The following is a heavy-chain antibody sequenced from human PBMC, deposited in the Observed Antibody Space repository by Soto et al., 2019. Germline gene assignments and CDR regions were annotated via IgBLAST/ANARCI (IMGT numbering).Heavy chain of an antibody. CDR1: GESFSGYY. D-gene: IGHD5-18*01. CDR2: IHHSGST. CDR3: ARGLKRGGYSYGPREYYFDY. V-gene: IGHV4-34*01. Sequence: SETLSLTCAVYGESFSGYYWSWIRQPPGKGLEWIGEIHHSGSTNYNPSLKSRVTISVDTSKNQFSLKLSSVTAADTAVYYCARGLKRGGYSYGPREYYFDYWGQGTLVTVSS. J-gene: IGHJ4*02.